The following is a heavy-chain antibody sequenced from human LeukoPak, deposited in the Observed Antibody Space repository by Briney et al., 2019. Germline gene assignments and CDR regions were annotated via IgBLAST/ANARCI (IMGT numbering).Heavy chain of an antibody. Sequence: GGSLRLSCAASGFTFSSYSMNWVRQAPGKGLEWVSSIRSSSSSYIYYADSVKGRFTISRDNAKNSLYLQMNSLRAEDTAVYYCARKGVYCSSTSCQIPYGMDVWGQGTTVTVSS. CDR1: GFTFSSYS. D-gene: IGHD2-2*01. V-gene: IGHV3-21*01. CDR2: IRSSSSSYI. CDR3: ARKGVYCSSTSCQIPYGMDV. J-gene: IGHJ6*02.